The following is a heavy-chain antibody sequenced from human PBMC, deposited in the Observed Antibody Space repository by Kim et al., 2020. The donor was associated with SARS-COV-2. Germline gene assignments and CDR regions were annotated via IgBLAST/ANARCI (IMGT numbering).Heavy chain of an antibody. J-gene: IGHJ5*02. Sequence: SETLSLTCAVSGGSISSSNWWSWVRQPPGKGLEWIGEIYHSGSTNYNPSLKSRVTISVDKSKNQFSLKLSSVTAADTAVYYCARYGTQAHNWFDPWGQGTLVTVSS. CDR3: ARYGTQAHNWFDP. V-gene: IGHV4-4*02. CDR2: IYHSGST. CDR1: GGSISSSNW. D-gene: IGHD1-26*01.